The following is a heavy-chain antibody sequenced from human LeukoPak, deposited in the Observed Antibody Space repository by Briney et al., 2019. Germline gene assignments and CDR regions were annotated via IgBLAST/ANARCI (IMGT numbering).Heavy chain of an antibody. J-gene: IGHJ4*02. CDR3: ARAAKYYDFWSGYYTPPSSFDY. D-gene: IGHD3-3*01. CDR1: GGSFSGYY. Sequence: SETLSLTCAVYGGSFSGYYWSWIRQPPGKGLEWIGEINHSGSTNYNPSLKSRVTISVDTSKNQFSLKLSSVTAADTAVYYCARAAKYYDFWSGYYTPPSSFDYWGQGTLVTVSS. V-gene: IGHV4-34*01. CDR2: INHSGST.